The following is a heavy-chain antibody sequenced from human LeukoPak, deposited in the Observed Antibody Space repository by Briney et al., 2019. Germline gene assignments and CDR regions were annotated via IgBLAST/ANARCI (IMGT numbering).Heavy chain of an antibody. Sequence: SGGSLRLSCVASGFTFTGHSMHWVRQAPGKGLEWVAVVADDEKTIFYADSLKGRFTVSRDNSKNTVYLQMNSLRDEDTAVYYCAREKQSGGTPFDYWGQGSLVTVSS. CDR1: GFTFTGHS. D-gene: IGHD1-26*01. CDR3: AREKQSGGTPFDY. V-gene: IGHV3-30*04. CDR2: VADDEKTI. J-gene: IGHJ4*02.